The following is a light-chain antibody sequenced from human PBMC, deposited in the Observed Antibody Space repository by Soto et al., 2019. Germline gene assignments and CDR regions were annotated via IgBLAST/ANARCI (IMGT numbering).Light chain of an antibody. CDR2: GAS. CDR1: QNININ. Sequence: EIVMTQSPATLSVSPGERATLSCRASQNININLAWYQQKPGQAPGLLISGASTRATGVPARFSGTESGTEFTLTISSLQSEEFAVYYCQQYHNWPRTFGQGTKVEIK. V-gene: IGKV3-15*01. J-gene: IGKJ1*01. CDR3: QQYHNWPRT.